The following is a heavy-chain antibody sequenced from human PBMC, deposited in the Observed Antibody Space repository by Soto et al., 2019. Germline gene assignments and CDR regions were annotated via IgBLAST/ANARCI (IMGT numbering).Heavy chain of an antibody. CDR1: GGFVSSGSYY. J-gene: IGHJ3*02. CDR3: ARVERGTATSVVDAFDI. D-gene: IGHD1-1*01. Sequence: QVQLQQWGAGLLKHSETLSLTCAVYGGFVSSGSYYWSWIRQPPGKGLEWIGEMSHSGGTHFNPSLKSRVTISVDTSKHQFSLKMSSVTAADTALYYCARVERGTATSVVDAFDIWGPGTMVTVSS. V-gene: IGHV4-34*01. CDR2: MSHSGGT.